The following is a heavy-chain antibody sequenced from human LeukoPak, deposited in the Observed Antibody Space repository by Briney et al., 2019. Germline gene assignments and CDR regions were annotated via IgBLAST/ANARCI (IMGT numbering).Heavy chain of an antibody. J-gene: IGHJ4*02. D-gene: IGHD3-9*01. CDR3: AVRHYDILTGYLRGGGVDY. CDR2: IYYSGST. CDR1: GGSISSSSYY. V-gene: IGHV4-39*07. Sequence: SETLSLTCTVSGGSISSSSYYWGWIRQPPGKGLEWIGSIYYSGSTYYNPSLKSRVTKSVDTSKNQFSLKLSSVTAADTAVYYCAVRHYDILTGYLRGGGVDYWGQGTLVTVSS.